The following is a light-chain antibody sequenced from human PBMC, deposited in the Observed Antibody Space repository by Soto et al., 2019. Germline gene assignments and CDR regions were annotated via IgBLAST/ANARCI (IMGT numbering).Light chain of an antibody. V-gene: IGLV2-23*02. CDR1: SSDVGSYNL. Sequence: QSALTQPASVSGSPGQSITISCTGTSSDVGSYNLVSRYQQHPGKAPKVIIYEVIKRPSGVSNRFSGSKSGNTASLTISGLQAEDEGDYYCCSYAGSTSLVFGGGTKLTVL. J-gene: IGLJ2*01. CDR2: EVI. CDR3: CSYAGSTSLV.